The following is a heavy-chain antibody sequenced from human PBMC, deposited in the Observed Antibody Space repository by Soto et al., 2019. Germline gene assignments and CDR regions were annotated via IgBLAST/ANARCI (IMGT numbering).Heavy chain of an antibody. CDR1: GFTFSNYW. D-gene: IGHD2-15*01. CDR3: ARGDCVGGPCYSLAGSFYYDLDV. V-gene: IGHV3-74*01. Sequence: EVQLVESGGGLVQPGGSLRLSCAASGFTFSNYWMYWVRQAPGKGLVWVSRINSDGSVSSYADSVKGRLTISRDNVKNTLYLKMNGLRAEDTAVYYCARGDCVGGPCYSLAGSFYYDLDVWGKGTTVSVS. CDR2: INSDGSVS. J-gene: IGHJ6*03.